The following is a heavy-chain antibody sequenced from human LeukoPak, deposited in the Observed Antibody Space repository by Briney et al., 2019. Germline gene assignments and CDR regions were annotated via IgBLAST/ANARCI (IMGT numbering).Heavy chain of an antibody. D-gene: IGHD2-21*01. V-gene: IGHV3-7*01. J-gene: IGHJ3*02. CDR2: IKQDGSEK. Sequence: PGGSLRLSCAASGFPFRTYWMSWVRQAPGKGREWVANIKQDGSEKYYVDSVKGRFTISRDNAKNSLYLQMSSLRAEDTAVYYCARDRHLLRLLTSNAFDIWGQGTMVTVSS. CDR1: GFPFRTYW. CDR3: ARDRHLLRLLTSNAFDI.